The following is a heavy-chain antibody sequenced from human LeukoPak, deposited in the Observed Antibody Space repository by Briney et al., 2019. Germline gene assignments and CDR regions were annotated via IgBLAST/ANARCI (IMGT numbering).Heavy chain of an antibody. V-gene: IGHV3-74*01. CDR3: ARAHLRASAFDI. J-gene: IGHJ3*02. Sequence: GGSLRLSCAASGFNISNYWMHWVRQVPGKGLVWVSRINSDGRSISYADSVKGRFTISRDNAKNTLYLQMNSLRAEDTALYYCARAHLRASAFDIWGQGTMVTVSS. CDR2: INSDGRSI. CDR1: GFNISNYW. D-gene: IGHD4-17*01.